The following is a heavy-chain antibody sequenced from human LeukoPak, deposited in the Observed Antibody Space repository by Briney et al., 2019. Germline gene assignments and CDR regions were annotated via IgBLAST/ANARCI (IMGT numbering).Heavy chain of an antibody. CDR3: AKVANDSSGLGLGY. CDR2: ISSSGSTK. D-gene: IGHD3-22*01. CDR1: GFSFSSYE. V-gene: IGHV3-48*03. Sequence: GGSLRLSCAASGFSFSSYEMNWVRQAPGKGLEWVSYISSSGSTKYYADSVKGRFTISRDNSKNTLYLQMNSLRAEDTAVYYCAKVANDSSGLGLGYWGQGTLVTVSS. J-gene: IGHJ4*02.